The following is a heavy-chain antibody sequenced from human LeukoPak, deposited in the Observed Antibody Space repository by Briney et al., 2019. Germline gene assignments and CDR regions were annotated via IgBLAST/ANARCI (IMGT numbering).Heavy chain of an antibody. J-gene: IGHJ5*02. Sequence: PGGSLRLSCAASGFTFSSHGINWVRQAPGKGLEWVSGISPSGSISYYADSVKGRFTISRDNSKNTVSLQMNSLRAEDTALYYCARGWPNYYDNSGYSLGYNWFDPWGQGTLVTVSS. CDR3: ARGWPNYYDNSGYSLGYNWFDP. V-gene: IGHV3-23*01. CDR2: ISPSGSIS. D-gene: IGHD3-22*01. CDR1: GFTFSSHG.